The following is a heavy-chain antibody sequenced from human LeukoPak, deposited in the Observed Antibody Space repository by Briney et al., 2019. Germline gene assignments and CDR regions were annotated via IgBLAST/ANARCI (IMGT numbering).Heavy chain of an antibody. D-gene: IGHD2-15*01. Sequence: GGSLRLSCAASGFTFSNAWMSWVRQAPGKGLEWVSAITTSGSSTYYADSVKGRFTISRDNSKNTLYLLMNSLRAEDTAVYYCARACSGGSCYLAAFDVWGQGTMVTVSS. CDR1: GFTFSNAW. J-gene: IGHJ3*01. CDR3: ARACSGGSCYLAAFDV. CDR2: ITTSGSST. V-gene: IGHV3-23*01.